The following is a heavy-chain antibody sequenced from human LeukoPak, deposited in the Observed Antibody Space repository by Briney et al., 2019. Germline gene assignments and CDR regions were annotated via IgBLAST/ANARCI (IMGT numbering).Heavy chain of an antibody. CDR1: GYTFTSYY. Sequence: AASVKVSCKASGYTFTSYYMHWVRQAPGQGLEWMGIINPSGGSTSYAQKLKGRVTMTMDTSTCTVYMELSSLRSEDTAVYYCASYYGSGSYPYYYYYYIDVWGKGTTVTVSS. J-gene: IGHJ6*03. D-gene: IGHD3-10*01. CDR3: ASYYGSGSYPYYYYYYIDV. CDR2: INPSGGST. V-gene: IGHV1-46*03.